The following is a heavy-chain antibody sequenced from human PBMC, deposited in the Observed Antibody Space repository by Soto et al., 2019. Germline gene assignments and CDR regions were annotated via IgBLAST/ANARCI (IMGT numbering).Heavy chain of an antibody. CDR3: ARGRYGDY. Sequence: QVHLVQSGAEVKKPGASVKVSCKCSGYTFTSYGITWVRQAPGQGLEWMGWISAHNGNTDYAQKLQGRVTVTRDTSTSTAYMELRSLRSDDTAVYSCARGRYGDYWGQGALVTVSS. J-gene: IGHJ4*02. CDR1: GYTFTSYG. V-gene: IGHV1-18*01. D-gene: IGHD1-1*01. CDR2: ISAHNGNT.